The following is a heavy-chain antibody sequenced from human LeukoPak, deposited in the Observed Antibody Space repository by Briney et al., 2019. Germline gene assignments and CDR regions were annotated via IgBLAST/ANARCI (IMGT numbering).Heavy chain of an antibody. CDR3: ATMGSGPSPEQPMDV. V-gene: IGHV4-34*01. J-gene: IGHJ6*02. Sequence: ASETLSLTCAVYGGSFSGYYWSWIRQPPGKGLEWIGEINHSGSTNYNPSLKSRVTISVDTSKNQFSLKLSSVTAADTAVYYCATMGSGPSPEQPMDVWGQGTTVTVSS. CDR2: INHSGST. CDR1: GGSFSGYY. D-gene: IGHD3-10*01.